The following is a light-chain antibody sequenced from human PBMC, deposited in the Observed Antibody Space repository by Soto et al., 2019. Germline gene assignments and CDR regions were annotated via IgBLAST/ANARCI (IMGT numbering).Light chain of an antibody. Sequence: DIQMTQSPSTLSTSVGDRVTITCWASQSINNKLAWYQQRPGKAPQLLIYDASSLESGVPSRFSGRGSGTQFTLTISSLQPDDLATYFCQQYDDYLGITFGKGTRLEIK. CDR1: QSINNK. J-gene: IGKJ5*01. V-gene: IGKV1-5*01. CDR2: DAS. CDR3: QQYDDYLGIT.